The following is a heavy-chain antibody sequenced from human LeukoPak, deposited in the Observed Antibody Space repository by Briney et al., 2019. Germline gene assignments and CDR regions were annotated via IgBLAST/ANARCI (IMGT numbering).Heavy chain of an antibody. J-gene: IGHJ6*03. Sequence: PGGSLRLSCAASGFTFSNYAMSWVRQAPGKGLEWVSAISPGGSSTYYAHSVKGRFTISRDNPMNTVFLQMNSLRAEDTAAYYCAKGRSLCSGGTCNPDYHYHYYMDVWGKGTTVTLSS. CDR2: ISPGGSST. CDR3: AKGRSLCSGGTCNPDYHYHYYMDV. D-gene: IGHD2-15*01. CDR1: GFTFSNYA. V-gene: IGHV3-23*01.